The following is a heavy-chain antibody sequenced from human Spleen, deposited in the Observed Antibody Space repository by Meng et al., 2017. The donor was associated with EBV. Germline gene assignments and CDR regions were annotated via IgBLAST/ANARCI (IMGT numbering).Heavy chain of an antibody. CDR2: INHSGST. D-gene: IGHD3-16*01. J-gene: IGHJ5*02. Sequence: QGQLQQWGAGLLKPSETLSLTCAVYGGSFSGYYWSLIRQPPGKGLEWIGEINHSGSTNYNPSLKSRVTISVDTSKNQFSLKLSSVTAADTAVYYCARFDYGSYWFDPWGQGTLVTVSS. CDR1: GGSFSGYY. CDR3: ARFDYGSYWFDP. V-gene: IGHV4-34*01.